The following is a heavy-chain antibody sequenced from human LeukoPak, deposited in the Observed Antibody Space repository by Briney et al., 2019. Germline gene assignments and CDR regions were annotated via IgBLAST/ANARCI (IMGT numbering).Heavy chain of an antibody. J-gene: IGHJ3*02. Sequence: GGSLTLSCAASGFRFSDYNMNWVRQVPGKGLEWVSYIQSVSLTIYYLDSVKGRFTISRDNAKNSLFLQMNSLRVEDTAVYYCARVHRRWLITIFGFDAFDIWGQGTMVTVSS. CDR2: IQSVSLTI. CDR1: GFRFSDYN. CDR3: ARVHRRWLITIFGFDAFDI. D-gene: IGHD3-3*01. V-gene: IGHV3-48*04.